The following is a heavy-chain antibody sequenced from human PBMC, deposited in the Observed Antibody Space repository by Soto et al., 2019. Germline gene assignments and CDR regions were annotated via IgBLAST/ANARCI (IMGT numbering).Heavy chain of an antibody. V-gene: IGHV3-33*01. J-gene: IGHJ4*02. D-gene: IGHD5-18*01. CDR3: AREKASIRVTAFDY. Sequence: GGSLRLSCAASGFTFSSYGMHWVRQAPGKGLEWVAVIWYDGSNKYYADSVKGRFTISRDNSKNTLYLQMNSLRAEDTAVYYCAREKASIRVTAFDYWGQGTLVTVSS. CDR2: IWYDGSNK. CDR1: GFTFSSYG.